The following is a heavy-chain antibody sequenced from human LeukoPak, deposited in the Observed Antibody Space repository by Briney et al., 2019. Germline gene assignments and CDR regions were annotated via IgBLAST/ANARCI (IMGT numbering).Heavy chain of an antibody. V-gene: IGHV1-2*02. D-gene: IGHD3-22*01. Sequence: ASVKVSRKASGYTFTGYYMHWVRQAPGQGLEWMGWINPNSGGTNYAQKFQGRVTMTRDTSISTAYMELSRLRSDDTAVYYCAEGPNRDRWFDPWGQGTLVTVSS. CDR3: AEGPNRDRWFDP. J-gene: IGHJ5*02. CDR1: GYTFTGYY. CDR2: INPNSGGT.